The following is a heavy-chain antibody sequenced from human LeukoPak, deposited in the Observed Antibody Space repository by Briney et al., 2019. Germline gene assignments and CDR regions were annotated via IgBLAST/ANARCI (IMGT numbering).Heavy chain of an antibody. J-gene: IGHJ4*02. CDR2: IYYSGST. Sequence: SETLSLTCTVSGGSISSYYWSWIRQPPGKGLEWIGYIYYSGSTNYNPSLKSRVTISVDTSKNQFSLKLSSVTAADTAVYYCASAQYSSSQPGFDYWGQGTLVTVSS. V-gene: IGHV4-59*01. CDR3: ASAQYSSSQPGFDY. D-gene: IGHD6-13*01. CDR1: GGSISSYY.